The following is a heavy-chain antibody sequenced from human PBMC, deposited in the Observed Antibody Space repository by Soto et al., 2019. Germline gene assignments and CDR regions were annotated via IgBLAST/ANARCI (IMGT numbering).Heavy chain of an antibody. J-gene: IGHJ4*02. CDR2: IYYSGST. CDR1: GGSVSSGSYY. CDR3: AREKHSSGYYSDGIDY. Sequence: QVQLQESGPGLVKPSETLSLTCTVSGGSVSSGSYYWSWIRQPPGKGLEWIGYIYYSGSTNYNPSLKSRVTISVDTSKNQFSLKLSSVTAADTAVYYCAREKHSSGYYSDGIDYWGQGTLVTVSS. V-gene: IGHV4-61*01. D-gene: IGHD3-22*01.